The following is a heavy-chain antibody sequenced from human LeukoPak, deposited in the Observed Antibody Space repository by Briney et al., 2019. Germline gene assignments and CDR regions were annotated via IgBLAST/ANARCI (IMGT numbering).Heavy chain of an antibody. CDR3: ARGWTVPAAANWFDP. CDR2: ISSSSSYI. Sequence: GGSLRLSCAASGFTFSSYSMNWVRQAPGKGLEWVSGISSSSSYIYYADPVKGRFTISRDNAKNSLYLQMNSLRAEDTDVYYCARGWTVPAAANWFDPWGQGTLVTVSS. D-gene: IGHD2-2*01. J-gene: IGHJ5*02. CDR1: GFTFSSYS. V-gene: IGHV3-21*01.